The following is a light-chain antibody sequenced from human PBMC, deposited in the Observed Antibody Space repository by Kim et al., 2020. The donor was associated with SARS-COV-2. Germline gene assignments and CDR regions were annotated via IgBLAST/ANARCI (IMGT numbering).Light chain of an antibody. CDR2: GAS. CDR1: QSVSSSY. J-gene: IGKJ1*01. V-gene: IGKV3-20*01. Sequence: SPGERATLSCRASQSVSSSYLAWYQPKPGQAPRLLIDGASSRATGIPDRFSGSGSGTDFTLTISRLEPEDFAVYYCQQYGSSPRTFGQGTKVDIK. CDR3: QQYGSSPRT.